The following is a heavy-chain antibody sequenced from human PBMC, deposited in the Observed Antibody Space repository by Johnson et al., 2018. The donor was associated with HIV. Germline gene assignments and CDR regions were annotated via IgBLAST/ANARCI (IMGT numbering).Heavy chain of an antibody. CDR2: IKEDGSEK. CDR3: ARGREDF. CDR1: GFTFDDYG. D-gene: IGHD1-26*01. J-gene: IGHJ3*01. V-gene: IGHV3-7*01. Sequence: VQLVESGGGLVQPGRSLRLSCAASGFTFDDYGMSWVRQGSGKGLEWVANIKEDGSEKYYVDSVKGRFTISRDNAKNSLYLRMNSLRVDDTAVYYCARGREDFWGQGTMVTVSP.